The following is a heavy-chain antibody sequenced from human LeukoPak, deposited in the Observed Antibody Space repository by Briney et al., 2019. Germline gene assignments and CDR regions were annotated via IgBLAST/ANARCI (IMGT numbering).Heavy chain of an antibody. D-gene: IGHD2-15*01. CDR1: GGSISGYY. Sequence: SETLSLTCTVSGGSISGYYLNWIRQPPGKGLEWIGYISTSGNTNYNPSFKSRATISVDTSRNQFSLRLSSVTAADTAVYYCARGRYCSADICSGGDAFDIWGQGTMVSVSS. CDR3: ARGRYCSADICSGGDAFDI. V-gene: IGHV4-4*09. J-gene: IGHJ3*02. CDR2: ISTSGNT.